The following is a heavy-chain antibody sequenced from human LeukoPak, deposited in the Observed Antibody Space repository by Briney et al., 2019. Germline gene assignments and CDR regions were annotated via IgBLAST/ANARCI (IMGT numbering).Heavy chain of an antibody. V-gene: IGHV1-69*13. CDR1: GGTFSSYA. CDR2: IIPIFGTA. D-gene: IGHD2-21*02. CDR3: ARDRWEHIVVVTTNYYYYGMDV. Sequence: SVKVSYKASGGTFSSYAISWVRQAPGQGLEWMGGIIPIFGTANYAQKFQGRVTITADESTSTAYMELSSLRSEDTAVYYCARDRWEHIVVVTTNYYYYGMDVWGQGTTVTVSS. J-gene: IGHJ6*02.